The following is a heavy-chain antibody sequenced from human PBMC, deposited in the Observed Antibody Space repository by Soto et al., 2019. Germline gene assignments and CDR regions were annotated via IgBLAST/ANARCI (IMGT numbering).Heavy chain of an antibody. V-gene: IGHV3-23*01. D-gene: IGHD3-22*01. CDR1: GFTFSDYV. Sequence: GGSLRLSCEASGFTFSDYVMNWVRQGPGKGLEWVSTIGRGDDKYYADSVKGRFTISRDTSKNTLFLQMESLRAEDTAVYYCARGDSNGYHYAPSWFDPWGLGILVTVSS. CDR2: IGRGDDK. CDR3: ARGDSNGYHYAPSWFDP. J-gene: IGHJ5*02.